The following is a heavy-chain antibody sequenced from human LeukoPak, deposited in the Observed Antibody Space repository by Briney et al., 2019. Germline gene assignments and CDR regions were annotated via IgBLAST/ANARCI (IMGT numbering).Heavy chain of an antibody. CDR2: IKSKTDGGTT. D-gene: IGHD3-10*01. J-gene: IGHJ5*02. Sequence: GGSLRLSCAASGFSFSSAWMSWVRRAPGKGLEWVGLIKSKTDGGTTDYAAPVKGRFTVSRDDSENMLYLQMNNLKTEDTAVYYCATTSYGSGSPWGQGTLVTVSS. CDR3: ATTSYGSGSP. CDR1: GFSFSSAW. V-gene: IGHV3-15*01.